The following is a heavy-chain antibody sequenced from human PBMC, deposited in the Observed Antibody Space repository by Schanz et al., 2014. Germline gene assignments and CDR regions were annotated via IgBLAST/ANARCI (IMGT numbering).Heavy chain of an antibody. CDR2: IENNANGATT. V-gene: IGHV3-15*04. D-gene: IGHD1-20*01. CDR1: GFTFSEVY. J-gene: IGHJ3*02. CDR3: TTFNNRDALYI. Sequence: VQLVESGGGVVQPGTSLRLSCAASGFTFSEVYMSWVRQAPGKGLEWVGRIENNANGATTDYAAPVKGRFTVSRDDSRNTLYLQMNTLRTDDTALYYCTTFNNRDALYIWGQGTMVSVSS.